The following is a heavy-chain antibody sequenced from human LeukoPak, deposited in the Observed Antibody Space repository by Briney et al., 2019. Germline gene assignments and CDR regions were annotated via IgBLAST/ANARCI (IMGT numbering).Heavy chain of an antibody. J-gene: IGHJ5*02. V-gene: IGHV4-34*01. CDR2: INHSGST. Sequence: SETLSLTCAVYGGSFSGYYWSWIRQPPGKGLEWIGEINHSGSTNYNPSLKSRVTISVDTSKNQFSLKLGSVTAADTAVYYCARDSAYYYDSSGYYGRGISWFDPWGQGTLVTVSS. D-gene: IGHD3-22*01. CDR3: ARDSAYYYDSSGYYGRGISWFDP. CDR1: GGSFSGYY.